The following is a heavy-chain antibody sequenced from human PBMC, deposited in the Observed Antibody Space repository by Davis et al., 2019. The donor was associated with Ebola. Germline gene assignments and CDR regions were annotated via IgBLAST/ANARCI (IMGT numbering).Heavy chain of an antibody. J-gene: IGHJ4*02. Sequence: MPSETLSLTCSVTGYSISSGYYWGWIRQPPGKGLEWLGSIYHSGSTHYNPSLNSRVTISIDTSKNQFSLNLKSVTAADTAVYYCARSLLAAAGRYYFDYWGQGTLVTVSS. D-gene: IGHD6-13*01. CDR2: IYHSGST. CDR3: ARSLLAAAGRYYFDY. V-gene: IGHV4-38-2*02. CDR1: GYSISSGYY.